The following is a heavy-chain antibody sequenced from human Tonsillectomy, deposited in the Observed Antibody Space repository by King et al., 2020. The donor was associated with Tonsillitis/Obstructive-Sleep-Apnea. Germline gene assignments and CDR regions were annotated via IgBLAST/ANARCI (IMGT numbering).Heavy chain of an antibody. V-gene: IGHV2-5*02. CDR3: AHRLCVLRFLEWLFGNDAFDI. D-gene: IGHD3-3*01. J-gene: IGHJ3*02. CDR1: GFSISTRGVG. Sequence: ITLKESGPTLVKPTQTLTLTCTFSGFSISTRGVGGGWIRQPPGKALEGLALIYWDDDKRYSPSLKSRPTITKDTSKNQVVLTMTNMDPVDTATYYCAHRLCVLRFLEWLFGNDAFDIWGQGTMVTVSS. CDR2: IYWDDDK.